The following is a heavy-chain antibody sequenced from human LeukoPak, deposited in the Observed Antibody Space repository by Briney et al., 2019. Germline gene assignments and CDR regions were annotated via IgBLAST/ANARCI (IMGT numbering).Heavy chain of an antibody. D-gene: IGHD6-13*01. Sequence: PGRSLRLSCAASGVTFDDYAMPWVRQAPGKGLEWVSGISWNSGSIGYADSVKGRFTISRDNAKNSLYLQMNSLRAEDTALYYCAKDLHSSSWYYFDYWGQGTLVTVSS. CDR2: ISWNSGSI. V-gene: IGHV3-9*01. CDR1: GVTFDDYA. J-gene: IGHJ4*02. CDR3: AKDLHSSSWYYFDY.